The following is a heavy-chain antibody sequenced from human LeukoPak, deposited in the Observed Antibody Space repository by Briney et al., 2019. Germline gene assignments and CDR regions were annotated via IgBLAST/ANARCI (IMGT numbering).Heavy chain of an antibody. D-gene: IGHD1-26*01. Sequence: PSETLSLTCTVSGYSISSGYYWGWIRQPPGKGLEWIGSIYHSGSTYYNPSLKSRVTISVDTSKNQFSLKLSSVTAADTAVYYCARAGSYRTLFDYWGQGTLVTVSS. CDR2: IYHSGST. V-gene: IGHV4-38-2*02. J-gene: IGHJ4*02. CDR3: ARAGSYRTLFDY. CDR1: GYSISSGYY.